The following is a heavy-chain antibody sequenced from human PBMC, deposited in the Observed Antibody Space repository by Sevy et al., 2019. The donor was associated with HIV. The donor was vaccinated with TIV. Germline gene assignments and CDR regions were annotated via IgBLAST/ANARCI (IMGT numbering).Heavy chain of an antibody. D-gene: IGHD1-26*01. CDR1: GFTFSSYG. Sequence: GGSLRLSCAASGFTFSSYGMHWVRQAPGKGLEWVAVISYDGSNKYYADSVKGRFTISRDNSKNKLYLQMNSLRAEDTAVYYCAKDRGELLHYYYGMDVWGQGTTVTVSS. V-gene: IGHV3-30*18. CDR2: ISYDGSNK. J-gene: IGHJ6*02. CDR3: AKDRGELLHYYYGMDV.